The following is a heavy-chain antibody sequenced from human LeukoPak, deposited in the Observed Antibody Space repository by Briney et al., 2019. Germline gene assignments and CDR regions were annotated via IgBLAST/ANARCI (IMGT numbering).Heavy chain of an antibody. CDR2: IKQDGSEK. CDR1: GFTFSSYW. Sequence: GGSLRLSCAASGFTFSSYWMSWVRQAPGKGLEWVANIKQDGSEKYYVDSVKGRFTISRNNAKNSLYLQMNSLRAEDTAVYYCARQDGDGLYYFDYWGQGTLVTVSS. J-gene: IGHJ4*02. CDR3: ARQDGDGLYYFDY. V-gene: IGHV3-7*03. D-gene: IGHD4-17*01.